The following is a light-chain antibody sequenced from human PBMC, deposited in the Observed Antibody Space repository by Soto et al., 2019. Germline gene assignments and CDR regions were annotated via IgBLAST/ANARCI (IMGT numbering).Light chain of an antibody. V-gene: IGKV1-27*01. CDR1: QGIHVY. CDR2: AGS. J-gene: IGKJ3*01. Sequence: DIQLTQSPSSLSASIGDRVTITCRASQGIHVYLAWYQHKPGKVPKLLIHAGSILQSGVPSRFSGSASGTDFSLPITGLQPEDVATYYCQKHDGAPFTFGPGTKVDV. CDR3: QKHDGAPFT.